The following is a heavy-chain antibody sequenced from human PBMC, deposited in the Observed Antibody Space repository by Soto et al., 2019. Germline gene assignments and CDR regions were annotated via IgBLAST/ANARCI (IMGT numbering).Heavy chain of an antibody. J-gene: IGHJ4*02. D-gene: IGHD2-15*01. CDR2: ISSSSSYI. CDR1: GFTFSSYS. CDR3: GRDRSGYSLYRLPGY. Sequence: EVQLVESGGGLVKPGGSLRLSCAASGFTFSSYSMNWVRQAPGKGLEWVSSISSSSSYIYYADSVKGRFTISRDNAKNSVYLQMNGLRAEDTAVYYCGRDRSGYSLYRLPGYWGQGTLVTVS. V-gene: IGHV3-21*01.